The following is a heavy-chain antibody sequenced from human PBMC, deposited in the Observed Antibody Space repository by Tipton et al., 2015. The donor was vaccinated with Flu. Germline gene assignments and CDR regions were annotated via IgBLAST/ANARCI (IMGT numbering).Heavy chain of an antibody. CDR2: IGSAGDT. Sequence: SLRLSCAASGFTFSSYDMHWVRQATGKGLEWVSAIGSAGDTFYLDSVKGRFTISRENAKNSLYHQMNSLRAGDTAVYYCTRGPLPDSNWYNGMDVWGQGTTVTVSS. D-gene: IGHD6-13*01. V-gene: IGHV3-13*01. CDR1: GFTFSSYD. CDR3: TRGPLPDSNWYNGMDV. J-gene: IGHJ6*02.